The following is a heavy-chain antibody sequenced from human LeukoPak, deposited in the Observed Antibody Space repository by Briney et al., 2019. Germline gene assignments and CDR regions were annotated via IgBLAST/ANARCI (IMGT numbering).Heavy chain of an antibody. Sequence: KPSETLSLTCTVSGGSSRNYYWSWIRQPPGKGLEWIGYIYYSGTGSNYNPYLKSRVTISVDTSKNQFSLKLTSVTAADTAVYYCARQTSWCFDLWGRGTLVTVSS. J-gene: IGHJ2*01. V-gene: IGHV4-59*08. CDR1: GGSSRNYY. CDR2: IYYSGTGS. CDR3: ARQTSWCFDL.